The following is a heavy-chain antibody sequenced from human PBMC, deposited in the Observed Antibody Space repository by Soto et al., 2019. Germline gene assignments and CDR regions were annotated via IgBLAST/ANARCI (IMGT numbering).Heavy chain of an antibody. CDR1: GGTFSSYT. D-gene: IGHD2-15*01. CDR2: IIPILGIA. Sequence: QVQLVQSGAEVKKPGSSVKVSCKASGGTFSSYTISWVRQAPGQGLEWMGRIIPILGIANYAQKFQGRVTITEDKSTSTAYMELSSLRSEDTAVYYCARDERYCSGGSCDGGYWGQGTLVTVSS. V-gene: IGHV1-69*08. J-gene: IGHJ4*02. CDR3: ARDERYCSGGSCDGGY.